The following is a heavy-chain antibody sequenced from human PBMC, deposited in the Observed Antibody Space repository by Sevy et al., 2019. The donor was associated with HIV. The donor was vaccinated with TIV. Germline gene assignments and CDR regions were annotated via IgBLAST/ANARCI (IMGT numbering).Heavy chain of an antibody. D-gene: IGHD3-22*01. CDR2: IYPGDSYT. J-gene: IGHJ5*02. Sequence: GESLKISCKGSGYSFTSYWIGWVRQMPGKGLEWMGIIYPGDSYTRYSPSFQGQVPISADKSISTAYLQWSSLKASDTAMYYCARQYYYDSSGYYYAKGWFDPWGQGTLVTVSS. CDR3: ARQYYYDSSGYYYAKGWFDP. CDR1: GYSFTSYW. V-gene: IGHV5-51*01.